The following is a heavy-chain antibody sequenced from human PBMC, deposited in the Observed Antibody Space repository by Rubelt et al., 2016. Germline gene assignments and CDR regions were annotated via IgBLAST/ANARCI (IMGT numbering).Heavy chain of an antibody. J-gene: IGHJ5*02. Sequence: QVQLQESGPGLVKPSQTLSLTCTVSGGSISSGGYYWSWIRQHPGKGLEWIGYIYYSGSTNYNPSLKSLVTISLDTSKNQFSLRLTSVTAADTAVYFCARETYSTSWSNWFDPWGQGTLVTVSS. D-gene: IGHD6-13*01. CDR1: GGSISSGGYY. CDR3: ARETYSTSWSNWFDP. V-gene: IGHV4-31*01. CDR2: IYYSGST.